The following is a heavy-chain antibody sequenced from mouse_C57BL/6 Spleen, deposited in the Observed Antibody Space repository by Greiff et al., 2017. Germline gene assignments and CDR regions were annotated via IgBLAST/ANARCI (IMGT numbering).Heavy chain of an antibody. CDR3: ARSPTYYYDYDCYAMDY. D-gene: IGHD2-4*01. CDR1: GYSITSDY. J-gene: IGHJ4*01. Sequence: DVHLVESGPGLAKPSQTLSLTCSVTGYSITSDYWNWIRKFPGNKLEYMGYISYSGSTYYNPSLKSRISITRDTSKNQYYLQLNSVTTEDTATYYCARSPTYYYDYDCYAMDYWGQGTSVTVSS. CDR2: ISYSGST. V-gene: IGHV3-8*01.